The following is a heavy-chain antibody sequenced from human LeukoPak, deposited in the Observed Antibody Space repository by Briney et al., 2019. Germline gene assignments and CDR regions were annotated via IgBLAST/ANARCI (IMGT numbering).Heavy chain of an antibody. J-gene: IGHJ4*02. D-gene: IGHD2/OR15-2a*01. V-gene: IGHV3-48*03. Sequence: GGSLRLSCAASGFTFSSYEMNSVRQAPGKGLEWVSYISSSGSTIYYADSVKGRFTISRGNAKNSLYLQMNSLRAEDTAVYYCASLGFRSMDYWGQGTLVTVSS. CDR3: ASLGFRSMDY. CDR2: ISSSGSTI. CDR1: GFTFSSYE.